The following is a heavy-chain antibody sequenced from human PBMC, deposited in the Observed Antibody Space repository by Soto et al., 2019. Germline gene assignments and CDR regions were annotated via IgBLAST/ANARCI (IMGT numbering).Heavy chain of an antibody. CDR3: ARDRVGYGDYFDY. D-gene: IGHD4-17*01. CDR1: GDSFTSYG. Sequence: ASVKLSCKACGDSFTSYGISWVRQAPGQGLEWMGWISAYNGNTNYAQKLQGRVTMTTDTSTSTAYMELRSLRSDDTAVYYCARDRVGYGDYFDYWGQGTLVTVSS. V-gene: IGHV1-18*01. J-gene: IGHJ4*02. CDR2: ISAYNGNT.